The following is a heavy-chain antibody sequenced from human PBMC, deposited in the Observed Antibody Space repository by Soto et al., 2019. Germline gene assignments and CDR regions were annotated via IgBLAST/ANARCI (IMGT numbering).Heavy chain of an antibody. D-gene: IGHD4-17*01. J-gene: IGHJ6*02. CDR3: ARDSVRDYLYYYYGMDV. Sequence: GGSLRLSCAASGFTFSSYTMNWVRQAPGRWLEWVSSIGTSSSYIYYADSVKGRFTISRDNAKNSLFLQMNSLRAGDTAVYYCARDSVRDYLYYYYGMDVWGQGTTVTVSS. V-gene: IGHV3-21*01. CDR2: IGTSSSYI. CDR1: GFTFSSYT.